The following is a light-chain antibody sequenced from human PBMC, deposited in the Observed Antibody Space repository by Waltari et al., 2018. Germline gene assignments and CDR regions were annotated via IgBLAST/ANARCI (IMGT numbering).Light chain of an antibody. Sequence: QSALTQPASVSGSPGQSITISCTGTSSDVGGYNYVSWYQQPPGKDPKRMIYEVSNRPPGVSNRVSGSRSGNTGSLTISGLRAGDEADYYCSSYTSSSTLVFGGGTKLTVL. CDR2: EVS. J-gene: IGLJ2*01. CDR3: SSYTSSSTLV. CDR1: SSDVGGYNY. V-gene: IGLV2-14*01.